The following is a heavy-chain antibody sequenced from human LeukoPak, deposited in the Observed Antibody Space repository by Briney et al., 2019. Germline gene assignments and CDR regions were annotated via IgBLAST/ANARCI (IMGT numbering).Heavy chain of an antibody. D-gene: IGHD3-10*01. CDR1: GFTFSSYS. CDR3: AKDRVWFGELPYDY. J-gene: IGHJ4*02. V-gene: IGHV3-23*01. CDR2: ISGSGGST. Sequence: GGSLRLSCAASGFTFSSYSMNWVRQAPGKGLEWVSAISGSGGSTYYADSVKGRFTISRDNSKNTLYLQMNSLRAEDTAVYYCAKDRVWFGELPYDYWGQGTLVTVSS.